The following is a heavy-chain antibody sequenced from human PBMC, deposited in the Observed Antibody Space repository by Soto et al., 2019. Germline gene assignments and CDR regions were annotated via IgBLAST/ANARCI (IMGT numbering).Heavy chain of an antibody. CDR3: ARGRGIAARLDYYYGMDV. V-gene: IGHV1-69*13. D-gene: IGHD6-6*01. J-gene: IGHJ6*02. Sequence: SVKVSCKASGGTFSIYAVSCVLQARGQWLDWMGGIIPIFGTANYAQKFQGRVTITADESTSTAYMELSSLRSEDTAVYYCARGRGIAARLDYYYGMDVWGQGTTVTVS. CDR2: IIPIFGTA. CDR1: GGTFSIYA.